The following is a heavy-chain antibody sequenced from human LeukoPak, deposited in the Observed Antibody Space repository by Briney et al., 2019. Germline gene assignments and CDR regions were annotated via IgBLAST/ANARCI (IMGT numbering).Heavy chain of an antibody. Sequence: GGSLRLSCAASGFTFSSYAMSWVRQAPGKGLEWVSAMSGSGGSTYYADSVKGRFTTSRDNSKNTLYLQMNSVRAEDTAVYYCAKDLSSSWIHWGQGTLVTVSS. D-gene: IGHD6-13*01. J-gene: IGHJ4*02. CDR3: AKDLSSSWIH. CDR1: GFTFSSYA. V-gene: IGHV3-23*01. CDR2: MSGSGGST.